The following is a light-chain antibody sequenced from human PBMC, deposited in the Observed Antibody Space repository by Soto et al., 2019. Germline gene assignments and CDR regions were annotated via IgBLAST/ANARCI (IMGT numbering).Light chain of an antibody. Sequence: QSVLTQPPSVSGSPGQSVTISCTGTSSDVSGYDYVSWYQQYPGKAPKLVIYDVTKRPSGVPDRFSGSKSGNTASLTISGLQADDEADYYCCSYAGRYTWVFGGGTKVTVL. CDR2: DVT. CDR1: SSDVSGYDY. CDR3: CSYAGRYTWV. J-gene: IGLJ3*02. V-gene: IGLV2-11*01.